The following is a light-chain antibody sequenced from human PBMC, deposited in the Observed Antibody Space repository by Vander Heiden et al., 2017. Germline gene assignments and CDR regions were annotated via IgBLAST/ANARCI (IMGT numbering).Light chain of an antibody. CDR1: QSIGKY. J-gene: IGKJ5*01. CDR3: QQSYSAPAT. V-gene: IGKV1-39*01. CDR2: LTS. Sequence: DIQMTQSPFSLSASVGERVTITCRASQSIGKYLNWYGQKPGKAPKLLIFLTSSLQSGAPSRFTGSGSGTEFTLTINGLQPEDFATYYCQQSYSAPATFAQGKRRESK.